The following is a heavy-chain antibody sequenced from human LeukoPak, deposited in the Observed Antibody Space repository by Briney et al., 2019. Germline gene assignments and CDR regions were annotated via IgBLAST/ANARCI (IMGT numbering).Heavy chain of an antibody. Sequence: SETLSLTCAVSGGSISSSDWWSWVRPAPGRGLEWIGEIYQSGSTNYNPSLKRRVTIYGDTSKNKFSLKLSSVPAADTAVYYCARGGGPGSYQYYYYYYYMDVWGKGTTVTISS. D-gene: IGHD3-10*01. CDR1: GGSISSSDW. V-gene: IGHV4-4*02. J-gene: IGHJ6*03. CDR3: ARGGGPGSYQYYYYYYYMDV. CDR2: IYQSGST.